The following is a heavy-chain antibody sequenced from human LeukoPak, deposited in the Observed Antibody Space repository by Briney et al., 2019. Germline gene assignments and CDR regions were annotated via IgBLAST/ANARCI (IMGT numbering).Heavy chain of an antibody. CDR1: GFTFSSYA. CDR2: ISYDGSNK. Sequence: PGGSLRLSCAASGFTFSSYAMHWVRQAPGKGLEWVAVISYDGSNKYYADSVKGRFTISRDNSKNTLYLQMNSLRADDTAVYYCARDMRGDYGDYSSSDYYYGMDVWGQGTTVTVSS. CDR3: ARDMRGDYGDYSSSDYYYGMDV. J-gene: IGHJ6*02. D-gene: IGHD4-17*01. V-gene: IGHV3-30*04.